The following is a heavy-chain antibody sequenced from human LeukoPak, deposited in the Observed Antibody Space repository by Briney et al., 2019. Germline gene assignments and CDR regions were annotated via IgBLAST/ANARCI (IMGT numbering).Heavy chain of an antibody. Sequence: GRSLRLSCAASGFTFSAYGMHWVRQAPGKGLEWVVVVSNDGTKKDYADSVKGRFIISRDNSKNTLYLQMNSLRAEDTAVYYCAKPHGYSFTNYFDYWGQGTLVTVSS. CDR2: VSNDGTKK. CDR1: GFTFSAYG. CDR3: AKPHGYSFTNYFDY. J-gene: IGHJ4*02. V-gene: IGHV3-30*18. D-gene: IGHD5-18*01.